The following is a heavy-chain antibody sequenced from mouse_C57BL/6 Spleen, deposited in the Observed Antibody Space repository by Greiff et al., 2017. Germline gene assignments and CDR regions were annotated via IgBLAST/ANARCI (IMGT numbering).Heavy chain of an antibody. CDR3: ARSYSNYYFDY. J-gene: IGHJ2*01. V-gene: IGHV1-80*01. CDR2: IFPGDGGT. Sequence: VKLMESGAELVKPGASVKISCKASGYAFSSYWMNWVKQRPGKGLEWIGQIFPGDGGTNYNGKLKGKATLTADKSSSTAYMLLSSLTSEDSAVYFCARSYSNYYFDYWGQGTTLTVSS. CDR1: GYAFSSYW. D-gene: IGHD2-5*01.